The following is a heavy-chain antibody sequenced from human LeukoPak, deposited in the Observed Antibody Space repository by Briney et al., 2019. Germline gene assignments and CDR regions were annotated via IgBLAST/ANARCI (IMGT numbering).Heavy chain of an antibody. J-gene: IGHJ4*02. V-gene: IGHV4-59*08. D-gene: IGHD6-6*01. Sequence: SETLSLTCTASGGSISSSYWSWIRQPPGKGLEWIGYIYDSGSTTYNPSLKSRVSISVDTSKNQFSLRLSSVTAADTAVYYCARQTSSSDYWGQGTLVTVSS. CDR2: IYDSGST. CDR1: GGSISSSY. CDR3: ARQTSSSDY.